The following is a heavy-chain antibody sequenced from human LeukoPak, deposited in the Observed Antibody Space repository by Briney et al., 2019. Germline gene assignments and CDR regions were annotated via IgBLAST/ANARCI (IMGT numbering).Heavy chain of an antibody. V-gene: IGHV3-23*01. Sequence: GGSLRLSCAASGFTFSTYAMTWVRQAPGKGLEWVSGINSNGDEIYYADSVRGRFTISRDNSNNALYLQMDSLRAEDTAVYYCANWIGSSSRDYWGRGTLVTVSS. CDR1: GFTFSTYA. CDR2: INSNGDEI. CDR3: ANWIGSSSRDY. D-gene: IGHD6-6*01. J-gene: IGHJ4*02.